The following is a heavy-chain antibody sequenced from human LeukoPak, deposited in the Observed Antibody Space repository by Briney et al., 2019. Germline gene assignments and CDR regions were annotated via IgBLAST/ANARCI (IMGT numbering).Heavy chain of an antibody. CDR3: AREWDSSGYYTTNWFDP. CDR1: GFTFSNYW. V-gene: IGHV3-7*01. J-gene: IGHJ5*02. CDR2: IKEDGGEK. D-gene: IGHD3-22*01. Sequence: GGSLRLSCAASGFTFSNYWMTWVRQAPGKGLEWVAHIKEDGGEKHYVDPVKGRFTISRDNAKNSLYLQMNSLRAEDTAVYYCAREWDSSGYYTTNWFDPWGQGTLVTVSS.